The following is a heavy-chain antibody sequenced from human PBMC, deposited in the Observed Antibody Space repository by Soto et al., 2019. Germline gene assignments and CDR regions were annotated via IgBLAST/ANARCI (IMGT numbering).Heavy chain of an antibody. CDR1: GFTFSSYA. J-gene: IGHJ4*02. D-gene: IGHD6-19*01. CDR3: AKAPYIAVTCFDY. CDR2: ISGSGGST. Sequence: GGSLRLSCAASGFTFSSYAMSWVRQAPGKGLEWVSAISGSGGSTYYADSVKGRFTISRDNSKNTLYLQMNSLRAEDMAVYYCAKAPYIAVTCFDYWGQGTLVTVSS. V-gene: IGHV3-23*01.